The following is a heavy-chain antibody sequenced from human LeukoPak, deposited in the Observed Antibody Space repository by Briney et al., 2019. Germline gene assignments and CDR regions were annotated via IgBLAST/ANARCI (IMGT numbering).Heavy chain of an antibody. Sequence: GGSLRLSCAAAGFTFSSNWMHWVRQAPGKGLVWVSRINTDGSSTTYADSVKGRFTISRDNAKNRLYLQMNSLRAEDTAIYYCARESYDFWSSSTPFDYWGQGTLVTVSS. CDR1: GFTFSSNW. D-gene: IGHD3-3*01. CDR3: ARESYDFWSSSTPFDY. J-gene: IGHJ4*02. CDR2: INTDGSST. V-gene: IGHV3-74*01.